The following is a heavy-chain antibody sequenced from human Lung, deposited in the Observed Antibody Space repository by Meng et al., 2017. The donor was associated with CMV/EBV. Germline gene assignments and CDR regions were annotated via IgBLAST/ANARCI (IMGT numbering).Heavy chain of an antibody. Sequence: QAQLVQSGVEVKKPGTSVKLSCKTSGYTFNDYWIHWVRQAPGQGLEWMGRIKPSTGDTSYAQKLRGRLTVTRDTPISTVYMEVNSLTSDDTAVYYCTREGFDYWGQGALVTVSS. CDR2: IKPSTGDT. J-gene: IGHJ4*02. CDR1: GYTFNDYW. V-gene: IGHV1-2*06. CDR3: TREGFDY.